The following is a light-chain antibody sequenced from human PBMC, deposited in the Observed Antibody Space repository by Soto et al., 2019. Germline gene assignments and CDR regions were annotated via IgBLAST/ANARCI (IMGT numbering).Light chain of an antibody. Sequence: DIQMTQSPSSLSASVGDRVTITCRASQGISNYLAWYQQKPGKVPKLLIYAASTLQAGVPSRCSGSGSGTDFTLTISSMQPEDVATYYCQKYNSASRTFGQGTKVEIK. CDR3: QKYNSASRT. V-gene: IGKV1-27*01. J-gene: IGKJ1*01. CDR1: QGISNY. CDR2: AAS.